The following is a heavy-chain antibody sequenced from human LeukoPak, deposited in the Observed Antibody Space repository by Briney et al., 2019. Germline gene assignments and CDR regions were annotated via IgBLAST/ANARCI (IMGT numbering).Heavy chain of an antibody. J-gene: IGHJ2*01. V-gene: IGHV3-11*01. CDR1: GFTFSDYY. CDR2: ISSSGTII. CDR3: ARIVGMVRGAVVTGWYFDL. D-gene: IGHD3-10*01. Sequence: GGSLRLSCAASGFTFSDYYMSWIRQAPGKGLEWISYISSSGTIIYYAGAMRGRFTISTDNAKSSVYLQMNSLRADDTAVYYCARIVGMVRGAVVTGWYFDLWGRGTLVTVSS.